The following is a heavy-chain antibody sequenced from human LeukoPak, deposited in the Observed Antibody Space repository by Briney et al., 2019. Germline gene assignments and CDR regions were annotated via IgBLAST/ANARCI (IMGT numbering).Heavy chain of an antibody. CDR1: GFTFSSYA. Sequence: GGSLRLSCAASGFTFSSYAMSRVRQAPGKGLEWVSGISGSGGSTYYIDSVKGRFTVSRDDSANTLYLQMNSLRAEDTAVYYCAKYAPTGSGYFDCWGQGTLVTVSS. D-gene: IGHD3-10*01. V-gene: IGHV3-23*01. CDR2: ISGSGGST. CDR3: AKYAPTGSGYFDC. J-gene: IGHJ4*02.